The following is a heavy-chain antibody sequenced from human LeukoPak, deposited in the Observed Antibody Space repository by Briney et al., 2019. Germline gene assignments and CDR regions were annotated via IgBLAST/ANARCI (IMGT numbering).Heavy chain of an antibody. Sequence: PGGSLRLSCAASGFTFSSYWMHWVRQAPGKGLVWVSRINSDGSSTSYADSVKGRFTISRDNAKNSLHLQMNSLRAEDTAVYYCARDPANYYRMDVWGQGTTVTVSS. V-gene: IGHV3-74*01. J-gene: IGHJ6*02. CDR2: INSDGSST. D-gene: IGHD6-25*01. CDR3: ARDPANYYRMDV. CDR1: GFTFSSYW.